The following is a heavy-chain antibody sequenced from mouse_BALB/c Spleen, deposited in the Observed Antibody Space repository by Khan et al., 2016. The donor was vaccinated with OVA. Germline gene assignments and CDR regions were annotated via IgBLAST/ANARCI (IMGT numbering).Heavy chain of an antibody. CDR1: GYTFTSYT. Sequence: QVQLKESGAELARPGASVKMSCKASGYTFTSYTIHWIKLRPGQGLEWIGYINPSNGYTNYNQKFKDRATLTADKSSTTAYMQMSSLKSDDSEVYNCVRVGAYYRNDGWLAYWGKGTLVTVSA. CDR3: VRVGAYYRNDGWLAY. J-gene: IGHJ3*01. CDR2: INPSNGYT. D-gene: IGHD2-14*01. V-gene: IGHV1-4*01.